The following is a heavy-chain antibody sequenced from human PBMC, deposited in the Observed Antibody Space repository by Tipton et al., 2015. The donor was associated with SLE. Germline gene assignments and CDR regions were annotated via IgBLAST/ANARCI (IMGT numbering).Heavy chain of an antibody. D-gene: IGHD3-10*01. CDR1: GYSISSGDY. CDR3: ARVPIPVVRGVRYFDL. Sequence: TLSLTCAVSGYSISSGDYWGWIRQPPGKGLEWIGIVSHTESTYYNPSLKSRVTISIDTSRNRFSLKLYSVTAADTAVYYCARVPIPVVRGVRYFDLWGRGTLVTVSS. CDR2: VSHTEST. J-gene: IGHJ2*01. V-gene: IGHV4-38-2*01.